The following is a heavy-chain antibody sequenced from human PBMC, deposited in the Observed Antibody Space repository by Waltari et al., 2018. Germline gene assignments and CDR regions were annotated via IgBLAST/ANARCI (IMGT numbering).Heavy chain of an antibody. D-gene: IGHD3-3*01. Sequence: QVQLVQSGAEVKKPGASVKVSCKVSGYTLTELSMHWVRQAPGKGLEWMGGFDPEEGETIYAQKFQGRVTMTEDTSTDTAYMELSSLRSEDTAVYYCATDSPIFGVVIRYYYGMDVWGQGTTVTVSS. CDR2: FDPEEGET. CDR1: GYTLTELS. J-gene: IGHJ6*02. V-gene: IGHV1-24*01. CDR3: ATDSPIFGVVIRYYYGMDV.